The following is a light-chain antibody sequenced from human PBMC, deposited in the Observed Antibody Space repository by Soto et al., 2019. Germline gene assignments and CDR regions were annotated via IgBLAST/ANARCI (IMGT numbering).Light chain of an antibody. CDR1: QGISSY. J-gene: IGKJ4*01. CDR2: AAS. CDR3: QQLNSYPLT. Sequence: AIRMTQSPSSFSASTGDIVTITCRASQGISSYLAWYQQKPGKAPKLLIYAASTLQSGVPSKFSGSGSGTDFTLTISSLQPEDSATYYCQQLNSYPLTFGGGTKVDIK. V-gene: IGKV1-8*01.